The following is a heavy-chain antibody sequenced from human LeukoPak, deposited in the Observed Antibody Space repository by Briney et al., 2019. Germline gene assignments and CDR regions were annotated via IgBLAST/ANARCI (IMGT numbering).Heavy chain of an antibody. CDR3: AANYYGSGSYYNIQVDY. V-gene: IGHV1-69*13. D-gene: IGHD3-10*01. CDR2: IIPIFGTA. Sequence: GASVKVSCKASGGTFSSYAISWVRQAPGQGLEWMGGIIPIFGTANHAQKFQGRVTITADESTSTAYMELSSLRSEDTAVYYCAANYYGSGSYYNIQVDYWGQGTLVTVSS. CDR1: GGTFSSYA. J-gene: IGHJ4*02.